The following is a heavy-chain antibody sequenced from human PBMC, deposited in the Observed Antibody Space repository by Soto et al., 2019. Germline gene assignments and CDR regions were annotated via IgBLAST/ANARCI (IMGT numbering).Heavy chain of an antibody. J-gene: IGHJ4*02. D-gene: IGHD3-9*01. V-gene: IGHV1-8*01. CDR1: GYTFTSYD. Sequence: QVQLVQSGAEVKKPGASVKVSCKASGYTFTSYDINWVRQATGQGLEWMGWMNPNSGNTGYAQTFQGRVTMTRNTSISTAYMGLSSLRSEDTALYYCAIGTARYFDWLFRVDWGQGTLVTVSS. CDR2: MNPNSGNT. CDR3: AIGTARYFDWLFRVD.